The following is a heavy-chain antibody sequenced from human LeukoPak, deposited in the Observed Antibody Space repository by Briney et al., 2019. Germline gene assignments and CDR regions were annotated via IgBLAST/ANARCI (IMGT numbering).Heavy chain of an antibody. CDR3: ARHPTVTGFDY. V-gene: IGHV4-39*01. D-gene: IGHD4-11*01. Sequence: KGLEWIRSIYYSGRTYYNPALKSRVTISVDTSKNQFSLKLSSVTAADTAVYYCARHPTVTGFDYWGQGTLVTVSS. CDR2: IYYSGRT. J-gene: IGHJ4*02.